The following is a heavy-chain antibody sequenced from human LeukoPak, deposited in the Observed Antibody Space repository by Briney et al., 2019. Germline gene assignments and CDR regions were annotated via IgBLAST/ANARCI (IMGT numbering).Heavy chain of an antibody. J-gene: IGHJ6*02. CDR1: GFTFDDYA. CDR2: ISWNSGSI. D-gene: IGHD5-12*01. CDR3: AKCGFGNYYGMDV. V-gene: IGHV3-9*01. Sequence: GGSLRLSCAASGFTFDDYAMPWVRQAPGKGLEWVSGISWNSGSIGYADSVKGRFTISRDNAKNSLYLQMNSLRAEDTALYYCAKCGFGNYYGMDVWGQGTTVTVSS.